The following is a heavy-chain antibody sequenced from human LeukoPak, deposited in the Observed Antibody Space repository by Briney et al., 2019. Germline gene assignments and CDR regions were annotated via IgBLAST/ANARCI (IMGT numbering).Heavy chain of an antibody. CDR1: GGSISSYY. CDR2: IYYSGST. D-gene: IGHD6-13*01. J-gene: IGHJ4*02. CDR3: ARGVRGSTAAGTFDY. V-gene: IGHV4-59*01. Sequence: SETLSLTCPVSGGSISSYYWSWIRPPPGKGLGWIGYIYYSGSTNYNPSLKSRATISVDTSKNQFSLKLSSVTAADTAVYYCARGVRGSTAAGTFDYWGEGTLVNVSS.